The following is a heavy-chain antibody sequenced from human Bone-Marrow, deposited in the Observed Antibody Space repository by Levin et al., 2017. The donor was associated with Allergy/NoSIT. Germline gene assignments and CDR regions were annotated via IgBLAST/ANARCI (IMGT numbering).Heavy chain of an antibody. J-gene: IGHJ4*02. CDR1: GFTFSSYG. D-gene: IGHD5-18*01. CDR3: AKGLGSYGILPGD. Sequence: SCVASGFTFSSYGMDWVRQAPGKGLEWVSAISGRGDTTYYGDSVRGRFTISRDNSINTVYLQMNSLRAEDTAVYYCAKGLGSYGILPGDWGQGTLVTVSS. CDR2: ISGRGDTT. V-gene: IGHV3-23*01.